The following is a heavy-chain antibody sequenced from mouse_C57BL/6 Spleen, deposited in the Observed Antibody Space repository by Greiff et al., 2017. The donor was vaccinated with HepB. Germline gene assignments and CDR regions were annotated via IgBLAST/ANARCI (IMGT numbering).Heavy chain of an antibody. V-gene: IGHV1-42*01. Sequence: VQLKESGPELVKPGASVKISCKASGYSFTGYYMNWVKQSPEKSLEWIGEINPSTGGTTYNQKFKAKATLTVDKSSSTAYMQLKSLTSEDSAVYYCARGDYYGSSPYFDVWGTGTTVTVSS. CDR3: ARGDYYGSSPYFDV. CDR2: INPSTGGT. J-gene: IGHJ1*03. D-gene: IGHD1-1*01. CDR1: GYSFTGYY.